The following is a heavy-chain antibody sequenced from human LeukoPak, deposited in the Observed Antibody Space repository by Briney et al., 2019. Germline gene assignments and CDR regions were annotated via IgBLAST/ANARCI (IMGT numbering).Heavy chain of an antibody. D-gene: IGHD3-16*01. J-gene: IGHJ5*02. V-gene: IGHV3-48*01. Sequence: GGSLRLSXAASGFTFSSYSMHWVRQAPGKGVEWVSYITSSSSTIYYADSVKGRFTISRDNAKNSLYLQMNSLRAEDTAVYYCARDRGYWFDPWGQGTLVTVSS. CDR1: GFTFSSYS. CDR2: ITSSSSTI. CDR3: ARDRGYWFDP.